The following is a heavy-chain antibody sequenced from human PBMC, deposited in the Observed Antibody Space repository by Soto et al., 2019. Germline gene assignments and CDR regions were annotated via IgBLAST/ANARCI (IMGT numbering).Heavy chain of an antibody. V-gene: IGHV2-5*02. CDR1: GFSLSTSGVG. CDR2: IYWDDDK. CDR3: AHRADYDSSGYMMGSFDY. D-gene: IGHD3-22*01. Sequence: GSGPTLVNPTQTLTLTCPFSGFSLSTSGVGVGWIRQPPGKALEWLALIYWDDDKRYSPSLKSRLTITKDTSKNQVVLTMTNMDPVDTATYYCAHRADYDSSGYMMGSFDYWGQGTLVTVSS. J-gene: IGHJ4*02.